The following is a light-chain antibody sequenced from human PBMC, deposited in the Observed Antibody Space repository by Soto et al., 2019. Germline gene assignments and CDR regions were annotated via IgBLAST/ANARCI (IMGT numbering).Light chain of an antibody. J-gene: IGKJ1*01. CDR2: AAS. CDR3: QLYYSYPRT. V-gene: IGKV1-8*01. Sequence: AIRMTQSPSSFSASTGDRVTITCRASQGISSYLAWYQQKPGKAPKLLIYAASTLQSGVPSRFSGSGSGTDFTLTISCLQSEDFATYYCQLYYSYPRTFGQGTKV. CDR1: QGISSY.